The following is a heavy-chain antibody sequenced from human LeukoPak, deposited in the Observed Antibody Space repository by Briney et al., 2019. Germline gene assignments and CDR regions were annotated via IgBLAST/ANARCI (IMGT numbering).Heavy chain of an antibody. CDR3: ARHRSSYYYDSSGYYNPNDASDI. J-gene: IGHJ3*02. V-gene: IGHV4-39*01. CDR1: GGSISSSSYC. D-gene: IGHD3-22*01. CDR2: IYYSGST. Sequence: SETLSLTCTVSGGSISSSSYCWGWIRQPPGKGLEWIGSIYYSGSTYYNPSLKSRVTISVDTSKNQFSLKLSSVTAADTAVYYCARHRSSYYYDSSGYYNPNDASDIWGQGTMVTVSS.